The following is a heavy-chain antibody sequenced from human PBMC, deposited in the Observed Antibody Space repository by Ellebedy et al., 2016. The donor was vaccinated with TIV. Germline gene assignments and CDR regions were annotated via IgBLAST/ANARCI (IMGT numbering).Heavy chain of an antibody. CDR3: ARLRYDSSGYYPDY. CDR2: MNPNSGNT. Sequence: ASVKVSCKASGYTFTDYYIHWMRQAPGQGLEWMGWMNPNSGNTGYAQKFQGRVTMTRNTSISTAYMELSSLRSEDTAVYYCARLRYDSSGYYPDYWGQGTLVTVSS. V-gene: IGHV1-8*02. D-gene: IGHD3-22*01. J-gene: IGHJ4*02. CDR1: GYTFTDYY.